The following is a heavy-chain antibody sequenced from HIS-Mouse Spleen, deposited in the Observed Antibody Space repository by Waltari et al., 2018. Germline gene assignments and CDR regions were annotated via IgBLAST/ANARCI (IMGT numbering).Heavy chain of an antibody. CDR3: AREIPYSSSWYDWYFDL. CDR1: GGSISSSSYY. V-gene: IGHV4-39*07. Sequence: QLQLQESGPGLVKPSETLSLTCTVSGGSISSSSYYWGGIRQPPGKGLGWIGSIYYSGSTYYTPSLKSRVTISVDTSKNQFSLKLSSVTAADTAVYYCAREIPYSSSWYDWYFDLWGRGTLVTVSS. CDR2: IYYSGST. D-gene: IGHD6-13*01. J-gene: IGHJ2*01.